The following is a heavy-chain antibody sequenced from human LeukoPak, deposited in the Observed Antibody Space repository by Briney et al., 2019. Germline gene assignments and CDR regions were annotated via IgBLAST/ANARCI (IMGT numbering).Heavy chain of an antibody. V-gene: IGHV3-74*01. CDR1: RFTFSNYW. CDR2: IKGDGSHT. J-gene: IGHJ4*02. D-gene: IGHD4-23*01. CDR3: ARAHGGNYLFDY. Sequence: GGSLRLSCAASRFTFSNYWMHWVRQAPGKGLVWVSRIKGDGSHTIYAVSVKGRFTISRDNAKNTLYLQMKSLRAEDTAVYYCARAHGGNYLFDYWGQGTLVTVSS.